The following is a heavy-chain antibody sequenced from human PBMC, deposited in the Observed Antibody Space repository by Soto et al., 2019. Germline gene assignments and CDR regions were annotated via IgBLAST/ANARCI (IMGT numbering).Heavy chain of an antibody. CDR2: IYYSGST. CDR3: ARHRPGDLFDY. J-gene: IGHJ4*02. CDR1: GGSISSSSYY. V-gene: IGHV4-39*01. Sequence: QLQLQESGPGLVKPSETLSLTCTVSGGSISSSSYYWGWIRQPPGKGLEWIGSIYYSGSTYYNPSLKSRVTISVDTSKNQFSLKLSSVTAADTAVYYCARHRPGDLFDYWGQGTLVTVSS. D-gene: IGHD4-17*01.